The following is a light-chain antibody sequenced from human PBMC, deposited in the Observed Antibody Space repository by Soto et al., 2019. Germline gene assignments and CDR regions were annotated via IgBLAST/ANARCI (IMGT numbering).Light chain of an antibody. J-gene: IGKJ4*01. CDR3: QQYKSYPVT. CDR2: KAS. Sequence: DIQMTQSPSTLSASAGDRVTITCRARQSISTSLAWYQQKPGKAPNVLIYKASSLQTGVPSRFSGSGSGTEFTLTISSLQPDDFATYYCQQYKSYPVTFGGGTKVEIK. V-gene: IGKV1-5*03. CDR1: QSISTS.